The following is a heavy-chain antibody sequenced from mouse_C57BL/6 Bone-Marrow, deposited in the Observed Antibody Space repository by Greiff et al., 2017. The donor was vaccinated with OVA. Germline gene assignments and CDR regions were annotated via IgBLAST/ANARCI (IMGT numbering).Heavy chain of an antibody. CDR1: GYTFTNYW. CDR3: ARIYYDYLDC. Sequence: VQLQQSGAELVRPGTSVKMSCKASGYTFTNYWIGWAKQRPGHGLEWIGDIYPGGGYTNYNEKFKGKATLTADKSSSTAYMQFSSLTSEDSAIYYCARIYYDYLDCWGQGTTLTVSS. D-gene: IGHD2-4*01. CDR2: IYPGGGYT. J-gene: IGHJ2*01. V-gene: IGHV1-63*01.